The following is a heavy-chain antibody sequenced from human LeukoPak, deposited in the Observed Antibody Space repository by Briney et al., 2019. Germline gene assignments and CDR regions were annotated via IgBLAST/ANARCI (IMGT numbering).Heavy chain of an antibody. V-gene: IGHV3-33*01. CDR3: ARDWGYCSSTSCYSDFDY. CDR1: GFTFSSYG. D-gene: IGHD2-2*01. J-gene: IGHJ4*02. Sequence: GGSVRLSCAASGFTFSSYGMHWVRQAPGKGLEWVAVIWYDGSNKYYADSVKGRFTISRDNSKNTLYLQMNSLRAEDTAVYYCARDWGYCSSTSCYSDFDYWGQGTLVTVSS. CDR2: IWYDGSNK.